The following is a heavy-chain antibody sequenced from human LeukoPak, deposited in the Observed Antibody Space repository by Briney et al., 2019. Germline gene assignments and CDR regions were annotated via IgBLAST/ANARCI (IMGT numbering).Heavy chain of an antibody. J-gene: IGHJ4*02. Sequence: PGRSLRLSCVASGFAFNTQAIHWVRQAPGKGLEGLAVMSLDGSSIYYADSVKGRFTISRDNSKNTLYLQMSSLRVEDTAVYYCARDRGKLRYLDLWGQGAPLTVSS. CDR1: GFAFNTQA. CDR2: MSLDGSSI. D-gene: IGHD3-9*01. CDR3: ARDRGKLRYLDL. V-gene: IGHV3-30*15.